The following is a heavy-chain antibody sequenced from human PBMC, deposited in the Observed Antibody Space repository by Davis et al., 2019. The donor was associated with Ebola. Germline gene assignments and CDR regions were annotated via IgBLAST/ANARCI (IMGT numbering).Heavy chain of an antibody. Sequence: PGGSLRLSCAASGFTFSSYAMSWVRQAPGKGLEWVSAISGSGGSTYYADSVKGRFTISRDNSENTLYLQMNSLRAEDTAVYYCAKVRSGSYYSSYYYGMDVWGQGTTVTVSS. D-gene: IGHD1-26*01. CDR3: AKVRSGSYYSSYYYGMDV. CDR1: GFTFSSYA. V-gene: IGHV3-23*01. CDR2: ISGSGGST. J-gene: IGHJ6*02.